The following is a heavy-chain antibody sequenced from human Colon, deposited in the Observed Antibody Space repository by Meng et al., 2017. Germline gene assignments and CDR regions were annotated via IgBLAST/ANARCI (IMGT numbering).Heavy chain of an antibody. Sequence: SETLSLTCTVSGYSISSGFYWGWIRQPPGRGLEWIGTILHTGTTYYNPSLKSRVIISVDTSKNQFSLKVTSVTAADTAVYYCARLGAGVLTGYRPLSWFDPWGQGTRVTVSS. J-gene: IGHJ5*02. V-gene: IGHV4-38-2*02. CDR1: GYSISSGFY. CDR2: ILHTGTT. D-gene: IGHD3-9*01. CDR3: ARLGAGVLTGYRPLSWFDP.